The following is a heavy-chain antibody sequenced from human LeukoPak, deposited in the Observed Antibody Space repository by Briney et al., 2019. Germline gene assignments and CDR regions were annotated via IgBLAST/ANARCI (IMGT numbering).Heavy chain of an antibody. Sequence: GGSLRLSCAASGFTFSSYSMNWVRQAPGKGLEWVSYISSSSSTIYYADSVKGRFTISRDNAKNSLYLQMNSLRDEDTAVYYCARDHSSDWYSLVVTSEYFQHWGQGTLVTVSS. CDR2: ISSSSSTI. J-gene: IGHJ1*01. V-gene: IGHV3-48*02. D-gene: IGHD6-19*01. CDR1: GFTFSSYS. CDR3: ARDHSSDWYSLVVTSEYFQH.